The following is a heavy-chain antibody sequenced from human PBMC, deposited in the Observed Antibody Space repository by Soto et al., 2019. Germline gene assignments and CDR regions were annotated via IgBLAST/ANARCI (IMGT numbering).Heavy chain of an antibody. V-gene: IGHV3-53*01. Sequence: GGSLRLSCAASGFTVSSNYMSWVRQAPGKGLEWVSVIYSGGSTYYADYVKGRFTISRDNSKNTLYLQMNSLRAEATAAYYCKRDLGSYYDSRASFHPWSQGTLGTVSS. CDR1: GFTVSSNY. D-gene: IGHD3-22*01. J-gene: IGHJ5*02. CDR2: IYSGGST. CDR3: KRDLGSYYDSRASFHP.